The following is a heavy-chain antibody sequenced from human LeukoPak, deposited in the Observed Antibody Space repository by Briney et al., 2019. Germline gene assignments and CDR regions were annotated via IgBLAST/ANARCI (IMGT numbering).Heavy chain of an antibody. CDR3: ARAYYYDSSDPTQDAFDI. J-gene: IGHJ3*02. CDR2: IIPIFGTA. Sequence: SVKVSCKASGGTFSSYAISWVRQAPGQGLEWMGGIIPIFGTANYAQKFQGRVTMTRDMSTSTVYMELSSLRSEDTAVYYCARAYYYDSSDPTQDAFDIWGQGTMVTVSS. CDR1: GGTFSSYA. D-gene: IGHD3-22*01. V-gene: IGHV1-69*05.